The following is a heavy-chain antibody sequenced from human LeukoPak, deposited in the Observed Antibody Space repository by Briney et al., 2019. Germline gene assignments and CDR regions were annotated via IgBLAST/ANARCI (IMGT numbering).Heavy chain of an antibody. CDR1: GFTFSTYG. CDR2: VWFDGSNE. Sequence: PGRSLRLSCAASGFTFSTYGMHCVRHAPGKGLEWVAVVWFDGSNEYYADSVEGRFSISRDNSKNTLYLQMNSLRAEDTAVYYCAREYCSSISCLFDYWGQGTLVTVSS. D-gene: IGHD2-2*01. V-gene: IGHV3-33*01. J-gene: IGHJ4*02. CDR3: AREYCSSISCLFDY.